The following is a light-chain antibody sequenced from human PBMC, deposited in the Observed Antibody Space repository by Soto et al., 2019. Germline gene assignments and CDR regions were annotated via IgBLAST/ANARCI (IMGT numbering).Light chain of an antibody. J-gene: IGLJ1*01. CDR3: SSYRSSTTFV. CDR2: EVR. Sequence: QSALTQPASVSGSPGQSITNSCNGSSSDVGAYNYVSWYQQYPGKAPKVIIFEVRKRPSGVSNRFSGSKSGDTASLTISGLQADDEADYYCSSYRSSTTFVFGTGTKATVL. V-gene: IGLV2-14*01. CDR1: SSDVGAYNY.